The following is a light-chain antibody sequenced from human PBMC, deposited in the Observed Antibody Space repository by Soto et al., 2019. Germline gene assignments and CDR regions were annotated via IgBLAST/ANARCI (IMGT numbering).Light chain of an antibody. CDR2: DAS. CDR3: QQRSNWPLT. CDR1: QSVSSD. V-gene: IGKV3-11*01. J-gene: IGKJ4*01. Sequence: ETVLTQSPATLSLSPGERATLSCRASQSVSSDLAWYQQKAGQAPRLLIYDASNRATGIPARFSGSGSGTDFTLTISTLEPEDFAVYYCQQRSNWPLTFGGGTKVETK.